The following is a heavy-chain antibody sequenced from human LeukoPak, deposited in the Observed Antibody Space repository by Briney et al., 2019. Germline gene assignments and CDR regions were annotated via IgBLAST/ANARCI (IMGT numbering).Heavy chain of an antibody. D-gene: IGHD1-26*01. CDR1: GYTFTGYY. CDR2: FDPEDGET. J-gene: IGHJ5*02. V-gene: IGHV1-24*01. CDR3: ARVWWDDLNWFDP. Sequence: GASVKVSCKASGYTFTGYYMHWVRQAPGKGLEWMGGFDPEDGETIYAQKFQGRVTMTEDTSTDTAYMELSSLRSEDTAVYYCARVWWDDLNWFDPWGQGTLVTVSS.